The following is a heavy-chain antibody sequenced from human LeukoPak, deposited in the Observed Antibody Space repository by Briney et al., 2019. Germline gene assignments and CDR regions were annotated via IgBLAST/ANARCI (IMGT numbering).Heavy chain of an antibody. CDR1: GYTFSGYY. V-gene: IGHV1-2*02. CDR2: INPNSGGT. CDR3: ARGAGYCSGGSCSKYDY. J-gene: IGHJ4*02. Sequence: ASVKVSCKASGYTFSGYYMHWVRQAPGQGLVWMGWINPNSGGTKYAQKFQGRVTMTRDTSISTAYMELSSLRSDDTAVYYCARGAGYCSGGSCSKYDYWGQGTLVTVSS. D-gene: IGHD2-15*01.